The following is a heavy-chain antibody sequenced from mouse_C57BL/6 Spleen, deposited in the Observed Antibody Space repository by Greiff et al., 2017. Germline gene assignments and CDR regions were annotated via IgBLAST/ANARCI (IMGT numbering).Heavy chain of an antibody. D-gene: IGHD2-4*01. CDR2: INPSSGYT. V-gene: IGHV1-7*01. Sequence: VQGVESGAELAKPGASVKLSCKASGYTFTSYWMHWVKQRPGQGLEWIGYINPSSGYTKYNQKFKDKATLTADKSSSTAYMQLSSLTYEDSAVYYCAGFYDYDVNYAMDYWGQGTSVTVSS. J-gene: IGHJ4*01. CDR3: AGFYDYDVNYAMDY. CDR1: GYTFTSYW.